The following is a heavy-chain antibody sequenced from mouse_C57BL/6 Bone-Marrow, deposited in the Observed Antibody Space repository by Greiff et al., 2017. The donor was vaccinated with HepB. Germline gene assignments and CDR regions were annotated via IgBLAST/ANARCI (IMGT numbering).Heavy chain of an antibody. D-gene: IGHD1-2*01. J-gene: IGHJ3*01. V-gene: IGHV1-55*01. CDR2: IYPGSGST. Sequence: VQLQQPGAELVKPGASVKMSCKASGYTFTSYWITWVKQRPGQGLEWIGDIYPGSGSTNYNEKFKSKATLTVDKSSSTAYMELNSLTSEDSAVYYCARDYGPFAYWGQGTLVTVSA. CDR3: ARDYGPFAY. CDR1: GYTFTSYW.